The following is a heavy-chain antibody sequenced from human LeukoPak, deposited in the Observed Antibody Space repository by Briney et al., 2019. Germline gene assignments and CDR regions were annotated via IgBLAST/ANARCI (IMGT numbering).Heavy chain of an antibody. CDR2: IYYSGST. CDR1: GGSISSYY. V-gene: IGHV4-59*01. D-gene: IGHD6-13*01. Sequence: SETLSLTCTVSGGSISSYYWSWIRQPPGKGLEWIGYIYYSGSTNYNPSLKNRVTISADTSKNQLSLKMSSVTAADTAVYYCARDLATAATADRLFDIWGQGTMVTVSS. J-gene: IGHJ3*02. CDR3: ARDLATAATADRLFDI.